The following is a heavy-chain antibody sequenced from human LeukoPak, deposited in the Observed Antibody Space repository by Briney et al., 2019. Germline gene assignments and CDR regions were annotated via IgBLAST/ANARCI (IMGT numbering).Heavy chain of an antibody. CDR1: GYSISISYY. CDR2: IYHSGIT. J-gene: IGHJ6*03. V-gene: IGHV4-38-2*01. D-gene: IGHD1-14*01. CDR3: ARAHRVFVTSYNQYYYHMNV. Sequence: SETLSLTCGVSGYSISISYYWGWIRQSPGKGLEWIGSIYHSGITYYTPSLKSRVTISVDTSKNQFSLKLSSVTAADTAVYYCARAHRVFVTSYNQYYYHMNVGGKGTTLTVSS.